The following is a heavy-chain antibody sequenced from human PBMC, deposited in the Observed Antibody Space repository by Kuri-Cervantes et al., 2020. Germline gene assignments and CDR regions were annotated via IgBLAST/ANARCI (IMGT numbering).Heavy chain of an antibody. CDR1: GGTFSSYA. V-gene: IGHV1-69*05. J-gene: IGHJ3*02. D-gene: IGHD2-2*01. Sequence: SVKVSCKASGGTFSSYAISWVRQAPGQGLEWMGGIIPIFGIANYAQKFQGRVTITTDESTSTAYMELSSLRSEDTAVYYCATHGRSSRVLDIWGQGTMVTVSS. CDR2: IIPIFGIA. CDR3: ATHGRSSRVLDI.